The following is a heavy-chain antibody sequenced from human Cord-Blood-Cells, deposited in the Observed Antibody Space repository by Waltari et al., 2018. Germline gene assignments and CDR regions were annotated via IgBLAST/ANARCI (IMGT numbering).Heavy chain of an antibody. J-gene: IGHJ4*01. Sequence: EVQLVESGGGLVKPGGSLRLSCAASGFTFSSYSMNWVRQAPGKGLEWVSSISSSSSYIYYADSGKGRFTISRDNAKNSLYLQMNSLRAEDTAVYYCARGALGGGAPFYFDYWGQEPWSPSPQ. V-gene: IGHV3-21*01. D-gene: IGHD2-15*01. CDR3: ARGALGGGAPFYFDY. CDR1: GFTFSSYS. CDR2: ISSSSSYI.